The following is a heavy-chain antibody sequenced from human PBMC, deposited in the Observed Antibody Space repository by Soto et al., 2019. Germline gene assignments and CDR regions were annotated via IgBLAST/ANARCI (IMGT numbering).Heavy chain of an antibody. V-gene: IGHV4-39*01. CDR3: VSGVWGSYRYSDEVDY. D-gene: IGHD3-16*02. J-gene: IGHJ4*02. CDR2: IYYSGST. Sequence: SETLSLTCTVSGGSISSSSYYWGWIHQPPGKGLEWIGSIYYSGSTYYNPSLKSRVTISVDTSKNQFSLKLSSVTAADTAVYYCVSGVWGSYRYSDEVDYWGQGTLLTVSS. CDR1: GGSISSSSYY.